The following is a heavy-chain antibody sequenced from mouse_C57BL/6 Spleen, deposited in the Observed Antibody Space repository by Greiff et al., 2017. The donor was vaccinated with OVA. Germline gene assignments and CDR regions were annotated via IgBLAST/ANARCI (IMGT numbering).Heavy chain of an antibody. J-gene: IGHJ3*01. V-gene: IGHV1-61*01. CDR2: IYPSDSET. D-gene: IGHD2-10*01. CDR3: ARAYYETWFAY. Sequence: QVQLQQPGAELVRPGSSVKLSCKASGYTFTSYWMDWVKQRPGQGLEWIGNIYPSDSETHYNQKFKDKATLTVDKSSSTAYVQLSSLTSEDSAVYYCARAYYETWFAYWGQGTLVTVSA. CDR1: GYTFTSYW.